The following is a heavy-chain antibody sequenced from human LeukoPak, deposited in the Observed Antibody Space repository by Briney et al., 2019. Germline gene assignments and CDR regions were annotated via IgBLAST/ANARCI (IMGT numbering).Heavy chain of an antibody. D-gene: IGHD3-22*01. CDR1: GGSISSGGYY. V-gene: IGHV4-31*03. CDR2: IYYSGST. Sequence: SQTLSLTCTASGGSISSGGYYWSWIRQHPGKGLEWIGYIYYSGSTYYNPSLKSRVTISVDTSKNQFSLKLSSVTAADTAVYYCARATSDSSGYYYIYFDYWGQGTLVTVSS. J-gene: IGHJ4*02. CDR3: ARATSDSSGYYYIYFDY.